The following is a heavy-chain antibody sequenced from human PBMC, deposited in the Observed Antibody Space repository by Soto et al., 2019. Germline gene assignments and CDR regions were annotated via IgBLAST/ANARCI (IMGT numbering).Heavy chain of an antibody. CDR2: ISGSACSK. Sequence: GALRLSCVASVFTGRISEMSWVRQAPGRGLEWVSTISGSACSKYYADPVKGRFTISSDNSKNTLYLQMNSLRAEDTAKYYCAKEYSSGWYFLDSWGQGTQVTVSS. CDR1: VFTGRISE. CDR3: AKEYSSGWYFLDS. V-gene: IGHV3-23*01. D-gene: IGHD6-19*01. J-gene: IGHJ4*02.